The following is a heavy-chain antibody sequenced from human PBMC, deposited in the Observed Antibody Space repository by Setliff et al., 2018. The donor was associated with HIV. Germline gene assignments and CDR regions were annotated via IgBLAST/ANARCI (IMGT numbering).Heavy chain of an antibody. CDR2: MNPSTGEV. J-gene: IGHJ4*02. CDR1: GYSFTAYQ. CDR3: ARPSHVYGDNGPLGY. D-gene: IGHD2-21*01. Sequence: ASVKVSCKTFGYSFTAYQINWVRQATGQALEWMAWMNPSTGEVGYAQKLQGRLAMTRDSSANIAYMELRGLRSEDTAIYYCARPSHVYGDNGPLGYWGQGTLVTVS. V-gene: IGHV1-8*01.